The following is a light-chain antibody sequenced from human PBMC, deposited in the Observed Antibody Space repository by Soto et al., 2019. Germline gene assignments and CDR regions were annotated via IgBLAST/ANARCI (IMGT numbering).Light chain of an antibody. CDR1: ETVAGSY. CDR2: GAS. V-gene: IGKV3D-20*02. J-gene: IGKJ3*01. CDR3: QHRNNRPFS. Sequence: EIVLTQSPGTLSLSPGERATLSCRASETVAGSYLAWYQQKPGQAPRLLIHGASTRATGIADRFSGSGSGTDFTLTISRLEPEDFAVYYCQHRNNRPFSFGPGTKVDIK.